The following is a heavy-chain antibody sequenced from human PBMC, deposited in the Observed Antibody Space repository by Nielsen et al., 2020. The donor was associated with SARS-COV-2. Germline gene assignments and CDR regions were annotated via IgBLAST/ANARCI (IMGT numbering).Heavy chain of an antibody. D-gene: IGHD6-13*01. Sequence: GESLKISCAASGFTFSSYGMHWVRQAPGKGLEWVAVIWYDGSNKYYADSVKGRFTISRDNSKNTLYLQMNSLRAEDTAVYYCARDAFIIAAAGSDAFDIWGQGTMVTVSS. CDR1: GFTFSSYG. V-gene: IGHV3-33*01. CDR3: ARDAFIIAAAGSDAFDI. CDR2: IWYDGSNK. J-gene: IGHJ3*02.